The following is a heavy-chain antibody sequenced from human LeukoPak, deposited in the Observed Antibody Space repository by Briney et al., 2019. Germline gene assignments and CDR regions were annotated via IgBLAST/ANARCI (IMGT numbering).Heavy chain of an antibody. Sequence: GGSLRLSCAASGFTFSSYSMNWVRQAPGKGLEWVSSISSSSSYIYYADSVKGRFTISRDNAKNSLYLQMNSLRAEDTAVYYCARSGSSSWSDLDYWGQGTLVTVSS. CDR2: ISSSSSYI. V-gene: IGHV3-21*01. D-gene: IGHD6-13*01. CDR3: ARSGSSSWSDLDY. J-gene: IGHJ4*02. CDR1: GFTFSSYS.